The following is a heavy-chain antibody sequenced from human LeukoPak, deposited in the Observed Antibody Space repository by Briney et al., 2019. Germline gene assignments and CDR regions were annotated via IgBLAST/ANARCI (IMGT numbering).Heavy chain of an antibody. CDR1: GYTFTSYG. J-gene: IGHJ4*02. CDR2: ISATNGNT. CDR3: ARDMSFAVSMVSPDY. V-gene: IGHV1-18*01. D-gene: IGHD2-8*01. Sequence: ASVKVSCEASGYTFTSYGISWVRQAPGQGLEWMGWISATNGNTKYTQGLQGRVTMTTDTSTRTAYMELRSLTSDDTAIYYCARDMSFAVSMVSPDYWGEGTLVTVSS.